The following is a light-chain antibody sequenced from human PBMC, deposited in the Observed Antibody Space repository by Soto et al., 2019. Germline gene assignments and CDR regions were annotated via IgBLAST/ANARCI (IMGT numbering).Light chain of an antibody. J-gene: IGKJ1*01. Sequence: PGERVTLSCRASQSVSSSYLTWYQQKPGQAPRLLMYGASSRATGIPDRFSGGGSGADFTLTISRLEPEDFGVYYCQQYHNSILMFGQGTKVDI. CDR3: QQYHNSILM. V-gene: IGKV3-20*01. CDR1: QSVSSSY. CDR2: GAS.